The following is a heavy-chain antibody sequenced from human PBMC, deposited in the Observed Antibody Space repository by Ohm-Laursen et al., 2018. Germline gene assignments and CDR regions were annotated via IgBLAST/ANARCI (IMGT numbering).Heavy chain of an antibody. CDR2: IYHSGST. D-gene: IGHD2-15*01. CDR3: ARDPSNGSDY. Sequence: SQTLSLTCTVSGGSISSGRYYWTWIRQYPGKGLEWIGCIYHSGSTYYNPSLKSRVTISVDTSKNQFSLKLTSVTAADTAVYYCARDPSNGSDYWGQGTLVTASS. V-gene: IGHV4-31*02. CDR1: GGSISSGRYY. J-gene: IGHJ4*02.